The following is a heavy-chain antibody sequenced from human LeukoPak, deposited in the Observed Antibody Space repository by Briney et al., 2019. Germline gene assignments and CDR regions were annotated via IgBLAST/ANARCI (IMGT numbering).Heavy chain of an antibody. J-gene: IGHJ4*02. Sequence: SETLSLTCTVSGGSISSYYWSWIRRPLEKGLEWIGYIYYTGSTSYNPSLKSPVTMSVDTSKNQFSLKLNSVTAADTAVYYCARDLQRGWYCFDYWGQGTLVTVSS. CDR1: GGSISSYY. CDR3: ARDLQRGWYCFDY. CDR2: IYYTGST. V-gene: IGHV4-59*01. D-gene: IGHD6-19*01.